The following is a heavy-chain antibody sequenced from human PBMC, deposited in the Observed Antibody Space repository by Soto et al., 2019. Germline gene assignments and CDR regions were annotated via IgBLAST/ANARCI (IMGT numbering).Heavy chain of an antibody. J-gene: IGHJ5*02. CDR2: IIPILGIA. CDR3: ARGRYCSSTSCLPDRFDP. Sequence: QVQLVQSGAEVKKPGSSVKVSCKASGGTFSSYTISWVRQAPGQGLEWMGRIIPILGIANYAQKFQGRVTITADKSTSTAYMELSSLRSEDTAVYYCARGRYCSSTSCLPDRFDPWGQGTLVTVSS. D-gene: IGHD2-2*01. V-gene: IGHV1-69*02. CDR1: GGTFSSYT.